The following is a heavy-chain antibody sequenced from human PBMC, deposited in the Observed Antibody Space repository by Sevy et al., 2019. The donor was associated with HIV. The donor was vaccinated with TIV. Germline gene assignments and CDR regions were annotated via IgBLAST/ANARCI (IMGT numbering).Heavy chain of an antibody. Sequence: GGSPRLSCAASGFTFSSYAMHWVRQAPGKGLEWVAVISYDGSNKYYADSVKGRFTISRDNSKNTLYLQMNSLRAEDTAVYYCARAVSNYYYYGMDVWGQGTTVTVSS. V-gene: IGHV3-30*04. CDR2: ISYDGSNK. CDR1: GFTFSSYA. CDR3: ARAVSNYYYYGMDV. J-gene: IGHJ6*02.